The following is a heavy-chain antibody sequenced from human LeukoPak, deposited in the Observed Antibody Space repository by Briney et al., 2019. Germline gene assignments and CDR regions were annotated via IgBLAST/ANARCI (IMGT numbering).Heavy chain of an antibody. J-gene: IGHJ4*02. CDR3: AGQGVMVLVYQFEF. Sequence: SETLSLTCDVSGGSISSSKYFWGWIRQPPGKGLEWIGSIYYSGSTYYNPSLESRVTISVDTSKNQFSLKLSSVTAADTAVYYCAGQGVMVLVYQFEFRGQGTPVTVSS. CDR1: GGSISSSKYF. D-gene: IGHD2-8*01. CDR2: IYYSGST. V-gene: IGHV4-39*07.